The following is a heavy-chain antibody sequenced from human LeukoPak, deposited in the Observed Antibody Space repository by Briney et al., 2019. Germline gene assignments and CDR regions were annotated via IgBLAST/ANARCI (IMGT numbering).Heavy chain of an antibody. V-gene: IGHV3-30*03. Sequence: QPGGSLRLSCAASGFTFSSYGIHWVRLAPGKGPEWVAVISDDGTRKYYADSVQGRLTISRDNSKNTLYLQMNSLRAEDMAVYDCAREFSGYAFDIWGQGTMVTVSS. CDR1: GFTFSSYG. CDR2: ISDDGTRK. J-gene: IGHJ3*02. D-gene: IGHD5-12*01. CDR3: AREFSGYAFDI.